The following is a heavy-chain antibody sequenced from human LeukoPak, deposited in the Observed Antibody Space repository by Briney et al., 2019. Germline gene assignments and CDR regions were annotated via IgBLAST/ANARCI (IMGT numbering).Heavy chain of an antibody. CDR3: AKPARTDYADY. Sequence: GGSLRLSCAASEFSVGSNYMTWVRQAPGKGLEWVSLIYSVGSTYYADSVKGRFTISRDNSKNTLYLQMNSLRAEDTAVYYCAKPARTDYADYWGQGTLVTVSS. J-gene: IGHJ4*02. D-gene: IGHD1-14*01. V-gene: IGHV3-53*01. CDR1: EFSVGSNY. CDR2: IYSVGST.